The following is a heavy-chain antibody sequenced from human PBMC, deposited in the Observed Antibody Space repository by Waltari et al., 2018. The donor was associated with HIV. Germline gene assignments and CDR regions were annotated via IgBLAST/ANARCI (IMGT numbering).Heavy chain of an antibody. J-gene: IGHJ4*02. CDR1: GITFRNAW. CDR3: TTLWYSYDSTDY. CDR2: IKRGAEGGTT. V-gene: IGHV3-15*01. Sequence: EVQLVESGGGLVKPGGSLRLSCAASGITFRNAWMSWVRQAPGKGLEWVGRIKRGAEGGTTDDAAAVKGRFTISRDDSKHTLYLQMDSLKTEDTAVYYCTTLWYSYDSTDYWGQGTLVTVSS. D-gene: IGHD3-22*01.